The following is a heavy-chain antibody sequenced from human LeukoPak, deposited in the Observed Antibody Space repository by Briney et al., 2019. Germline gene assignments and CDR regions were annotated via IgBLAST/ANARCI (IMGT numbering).Heavy chain of an antibody. D-gene: IGHD3-10*01. CDR1: GGSISSYY. Sequence: SETLSLTCTVSGGSISSYYWSWIRQPAGKGLEWIGRIYTSGTTNYSPSLKSRVTMSVDTSKNQFSLKLTSVTAADTAVYYCARDPLHYFGPAPPSRDFWGQGTLVTVSS. CDR3: ARDPLHYFGPAPPSRDF. J-gene: IGHJ4*02. V-gene: IGHV4-4*07. CDR2: IYTSGTT.